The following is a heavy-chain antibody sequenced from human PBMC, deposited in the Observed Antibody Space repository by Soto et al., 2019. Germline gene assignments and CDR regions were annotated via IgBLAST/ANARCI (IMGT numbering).Heavy chain of an antibody. D-gene: IGHD3-22*01. CDR2: IDPSDSQT. V-gene: IGHV5-10-1*01. J-gene: IGHJ4*02. CDR1: GYSLAGYW. CDR3: ARQIYDSDTGPNFQYYFDS. Sequence: GESLKISCKGSGYSLAGYWITWVRQKPGKGLEWMGRIDPSDSQTYYSPSFRGHVPISVTKSITTLFLQWSSLRASDTAMYYCARQIYDSDTGPNFQYYFDSWGQGTPVTVSS.